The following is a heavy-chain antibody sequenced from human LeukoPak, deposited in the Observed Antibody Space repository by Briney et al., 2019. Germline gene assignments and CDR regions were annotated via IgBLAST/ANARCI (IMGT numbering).Heavy chain of an antibody. J-gene: IGHJ1*01. Sequence: PGRSLRLSCAASGFTFDDYAMHWVRQAPGKGLEWVSGISWNSGSIGYADSVKGRFTISRDNAKNSLYLQMNSLRAEDTALYYCAKGYGDYVEYFQHWGQGTLVTVSS. CDR2: ISWNSGSI. V-gene: IGHV3-9*01. CDR3: AKGYGDYVEYFQH. CDR1: GFTFDDYA. D-gene: IGHD4-17*01.